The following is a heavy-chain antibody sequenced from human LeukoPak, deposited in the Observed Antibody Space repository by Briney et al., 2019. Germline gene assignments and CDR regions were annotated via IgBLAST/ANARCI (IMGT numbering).Heavy chain of an antibody. J-gene: IGHJ5*02. D-gene: IGHD2-15*01. CDR1: GASINSYY. CDR3: ARDRGYCDGGTCYVWFDP. CDR2: FYYSGDT. V-gene: IGHV4-59*01. Sequence: SETLSLTCTVSGASINSYYWSWLRQPPGKGLEWIGYFYYSGDTNYNPSLKSRVTMSLDTSKNQLSLKLTSVTAADTAVYYCARDRGYCDGGTCYVWFDPWGQGTLVTVSS.